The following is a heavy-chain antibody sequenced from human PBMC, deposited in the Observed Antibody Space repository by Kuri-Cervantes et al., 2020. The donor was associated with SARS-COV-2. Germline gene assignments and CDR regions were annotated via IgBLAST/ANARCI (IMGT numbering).Heavy chain of an antibody. CDR2: IYSGGNT. CDR3: ARAKSPNAALVPADY. J-gene: IGHJ4*02. Sequence: GGSLRLSCAASAFTFNNYGMSWVRQAPGKGLECVSVIYSGGNTYYADSVKGRFTISRDSSKNTLYLQMNSLRAEDTAVYYCARAKSPNAALVPADYWGQGTLVTVSS. D-gene: IGHD5-18*01. CDR1: AFTFNNYG. V-gene: IGHV3-53*01.